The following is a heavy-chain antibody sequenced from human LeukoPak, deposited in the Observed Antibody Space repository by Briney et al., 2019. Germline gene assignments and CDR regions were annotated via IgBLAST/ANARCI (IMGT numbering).Heavy chain of an antibody. CDR1: GGTFSSYA. CDR3: ARTDYYDSSGYYFDY. V-gene: IGHV1-69*13. Sequence: GASVTVSCTASGGTFSSYAISWVRQAPGQGLEWMGGIIPIFGTANYAQKFQGRVTITADESTSTAYMELSSLRSEDTAVYYCARTDYYDSSGYYFDYWGQGTLVTVSS. J-gene: IGHJ4*02. D-gene: IGHD3-22*01. CDR2: IIPIFGTA.